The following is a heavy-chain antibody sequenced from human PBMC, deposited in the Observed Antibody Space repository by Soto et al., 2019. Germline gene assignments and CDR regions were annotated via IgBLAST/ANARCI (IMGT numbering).Heavy chain of an antibody. D-gene: IGHD3-22*01. CDR1: GTTFSNYA. CDR3: VRGPDYEGYFDY. V-gene: IGHV1-69*12. J-gene: IGHJ4*02. CDR2: IILPFGTP. Sequence: QVRLVQSGAEVKKPGSSVKVSCKASGTTFSNYAIGWVRQAPGQGLEWMGGIILPFGTPNYAQKFQGRVTITADESMTTSFMELRGLRSEDTAVYFCVRGPDYEGYFDYWGQGTLVTVSS.